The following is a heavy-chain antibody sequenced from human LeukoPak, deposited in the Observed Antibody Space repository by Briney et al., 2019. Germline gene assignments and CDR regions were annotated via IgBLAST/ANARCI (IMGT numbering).Heavy chain of an antibody. CDR2: IYYSGST. CDR1: GGSISSYY. CDR3: ARVERGSSSWYFEASYAFDI. Sequence: SETLSLTCTVSGGSISSYYWSWIRQPPGKGLEWIGYIYYSGSTNYNPSLKSRVTISVDTSKNQFSLKLSSVTAADTAVYYCARVERGSSSWYFEASYAFDIWGQGTMVTVSS. V-gene: IGHV4-59*01. J-gene: IGHJ3*02. D-gene: IGHD6-13*01.